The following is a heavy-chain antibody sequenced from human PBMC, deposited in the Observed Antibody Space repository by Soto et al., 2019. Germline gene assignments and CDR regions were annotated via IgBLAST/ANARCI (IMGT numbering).Heavy chain of an antibody. CDR3: ARHGFYGDYSSNYFDP. J-gene: IGHJ5*02. V-gene: IGHV5-51*01. D-gene: IGHD4-17*01. CDR1: GYSFTNYW. Sequence: GESLKISCKGSGYSFTNYWIAWMRQMPGEGLEYMGIIYPSDSTARYSPSFQGQVTFSVDKSISTAHLQWNSLKASDTAMYYCARHGFYGDYSSNYFDPWGQGTLVTVSS. CDR2: IYPSDSTA.